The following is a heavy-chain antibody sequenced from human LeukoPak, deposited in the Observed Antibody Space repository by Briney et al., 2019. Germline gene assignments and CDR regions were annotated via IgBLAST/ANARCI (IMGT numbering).Heavy chain of an antibody. V-gene: IGHV5-51*01. CDR3: ARRKAVAGTTKAYFDY. J-gene: IGHJ4*02. CDR1: GYSFSSYW. CDR2: IYPGDSDT. D-gene: IGHD6-19*01. Sequence: GESLKISCKGSGYSFSSYWIGWVRLMPGKGLEWMGIIYPGDSDTRYSPSFQGQVTISADKSISTAYLQWSSLKASDTAMYYCARRKAVAGTTKAYFDYWGQGTLVTVSS.